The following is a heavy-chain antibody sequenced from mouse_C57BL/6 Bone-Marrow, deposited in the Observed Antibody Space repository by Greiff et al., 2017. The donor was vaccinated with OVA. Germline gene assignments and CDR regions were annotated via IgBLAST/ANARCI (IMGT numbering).Heavy chain of an antibody. CDR2: IDPSDSYT. J-gene: IGHJ2*01. V-gene: IGHV1-59*01. CDR3: ARPQDY. Sequence: VQLQQPGAELVRPGTSVKLSCKASGYTFTSYWMHWVKQRPGQGLEWIGVIDPSDSYTNYNQKFKGKATLTVDTSSSTAYMQLSSLTSEDSAVYYCARPQDYWGQGTTLTVSS. CDR1: GYTFTSYW.